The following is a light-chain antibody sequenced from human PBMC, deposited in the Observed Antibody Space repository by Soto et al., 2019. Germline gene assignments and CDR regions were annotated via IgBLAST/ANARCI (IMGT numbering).Light chain of an antibody. V-gene: IGLV2-8*01. Sequence: QSALTQPPSASGSPGQSVTISCTGTSSDVGAYKYVSWYQQYPGKAPKLMIYEVTKRPSGVPDCFSGSKSGNTASLTVSGLQAEDVADYYCTSYVGNDIWLFGGGTKLTVL. J-gene: IGLJ3*02. CDR2: EVT. CDR3: TSYVGNDIWL. CDR1: SSDVGAYKY.